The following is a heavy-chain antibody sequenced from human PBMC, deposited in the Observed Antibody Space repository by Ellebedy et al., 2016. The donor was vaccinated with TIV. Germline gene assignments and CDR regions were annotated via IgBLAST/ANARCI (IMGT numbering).Heavy chain of an antibody. J-gene: IGHJ4*02. CDR3: ARVWGGTWFDY. V-gene: IGHV3-9*01. Sequence: GGSLRLSCAASGFTFDDYAMHWVRQAPGKGLEWVSSFSWNSGNMAYADSVRGRFTISRDNAKNSLYLQMNSLRADDTALYYCARVWGGTWFDYWGQGTLVIVSS. CDR1: GFTFDDYA. CDR2: FSWNSGNM. D-gene: IGHD3-16*01.